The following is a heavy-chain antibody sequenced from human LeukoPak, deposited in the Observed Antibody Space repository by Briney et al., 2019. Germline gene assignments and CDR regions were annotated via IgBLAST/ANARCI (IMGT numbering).Heavy chain of an antibody. J-gene: IGHJ5*02. Sequence: GASVKVSCKASGGTFSSYAISWVRQAPGQGLEWMGGIIPIFGTANYAQKFQGRVTITADESTSTAYMELSSLRSEDTAVYYCARQRGRDREHNWFDPWGQGTLVTVSS. CDR2: IIPIFGTA. CDR3: ARQRGRDREHNWFDP. V-gene: IGHV1-69*13. D-gene: IGHD1-26*01. CDR1: GGTFSSYA.